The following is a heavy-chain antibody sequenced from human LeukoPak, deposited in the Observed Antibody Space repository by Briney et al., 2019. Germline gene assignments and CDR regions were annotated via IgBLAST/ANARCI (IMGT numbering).Heavy chain of an antibody. CDR2: INPHSGDT. V-gene: IGHV1-2*02. D-gene: IGHD6-6*01. CDR1: GYTFTAYY. CDR3: ARDGSSFDY. J-gene: IGHJ4*02. Sequence: ASVKVSCKASGYTFTAYYMHWVRQAPGQGLEWMGWINPHSGDTHYAQNFQGRVTMTRDTSISTAYMELTGLRSDDTAVYYCARDGSSFDYWGQETLVTVSS.